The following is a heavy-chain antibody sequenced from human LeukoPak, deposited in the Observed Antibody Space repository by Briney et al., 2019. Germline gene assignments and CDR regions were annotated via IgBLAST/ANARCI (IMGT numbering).Heavy chain of an antibody. J-gene: IGHJ4*02. D-gene: IGHD2-21*02. CDR3: VRDYSIVVVTAIPAGADY. V-gene: IGHV1-2*02. Sequence: ASVKVSCKASGYTFTGYYMHWVRQAPGHGLEWMGWINPNSGGTNYAQKFQGRVTMTRDTSISTAYMELSRLRSDDTAVYYCVRDYSIVVVTAIPAGADYWGQGTLVTVSS. CDR2: INPNSGGT. CDR1: GYTFTGYY.